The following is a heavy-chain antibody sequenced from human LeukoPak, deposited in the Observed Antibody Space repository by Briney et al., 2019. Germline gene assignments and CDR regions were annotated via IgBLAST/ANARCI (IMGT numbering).Heavy chain of an antibody. Sequence: SQTLSLTCAISGDSVSSNSAAWNWIRQSPSRGLEWLGRTYYRSKWYNDYAVSVKSRITINPDTSKNQFSLQLNSVTAADTAVYYCAREYYYDSSGYYYRWFDPWGQGALVTVSS. V-gene: IGHV6-1*01. CDR2: TYYRSKWYN. CDR3: AREYYYDSSGYYYRWFDP. CDR1: GDSVSSNSAA. J-gene: IGHJ5*02. D-gene: IGHD3-22*01.